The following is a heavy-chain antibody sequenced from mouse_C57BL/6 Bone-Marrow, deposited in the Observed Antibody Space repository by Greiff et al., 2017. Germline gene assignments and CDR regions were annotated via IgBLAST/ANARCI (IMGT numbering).Heavy chain of an antibody. V-gene: IGHV1-7*01. CDR2: INPSSGYT. CDR3: ARDYYGSSYAMDF. D-gene: IGHD1-1*01. CDR1: GYTFTSYW. J-gene: IGHJ4*01. Sequence: QVQLQQSGAELAKPGASVKLSCKASGYTFTSYWMHWVKQRPGQGLEWIGYINPSSGYTKYNQKFKDKATLTADKSSSTAYMQLSSLTYEDSAVYYCARDYYGSSYAMDFWGQGTSVTVPS.